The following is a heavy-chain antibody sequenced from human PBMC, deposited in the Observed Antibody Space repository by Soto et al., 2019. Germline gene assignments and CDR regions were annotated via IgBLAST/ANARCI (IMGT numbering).Heavy chain of an antibody. CDR1: GFTFSSYG. CDR3: AKPRALTPFYYYYGMDV. J-gene: IGHJ6*02. V-gene: IGHV3-30*18. CDR2: ISYDGSNK. D-gene: IGHD6-6*01. Sequence: GSLRLSCAASGFTFSSYGMHWVRQAPGKGLEWVAVISYDGSNKYYADSVKGRFTISRDNSKNTLYLQMNSLRAEDTAVYYCAKPRALTPFYYYYGMDVWGQGTTVTVSS.